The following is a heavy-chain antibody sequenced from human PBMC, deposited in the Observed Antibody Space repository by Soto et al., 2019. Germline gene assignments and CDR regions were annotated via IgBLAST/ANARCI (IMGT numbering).Heavy chain of an antibody. Sequence: RGESLKISCKTSGYTFIHYWVGWVRQLPGKGLEWRGLIYPSDSEATYGPSFQGQVTISADTSTKTAYLQWSSLQASDTAIYYCARLPQFLWFGAFTSRSYYFKYWGTGNLVTVS. D-gene: IGHD3-10*01. CDR2: IYPSDSEA. CDR1: GYTFIHYW. V-gene: IGHV5-51*01. CDR3: ARLPQFLWFGAFTSRSYYFKY. J-gene: IGHJ4*02.